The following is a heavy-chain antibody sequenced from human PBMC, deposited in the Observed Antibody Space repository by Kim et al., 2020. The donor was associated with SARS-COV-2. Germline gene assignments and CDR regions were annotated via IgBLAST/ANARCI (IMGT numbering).Heavy chain of an antibody. CDR2: INHSGST. V-gene: IGHV4-34*01. CDR1: GGSFSGYY. J-gene: IGHJ4*02. Sequence: SETLSLTCAVYGGSFSGYYWSWIRQPPGKGLEWIGEINHSGSTNYNPSLKSRVTISVDTSKNQFPLKLSSVTAADTAVYYCARGGGYSYGAIDYWGQGTL. D-gene: IGHD5-18*01. CDR3: ARGGGYSYGAIDY.